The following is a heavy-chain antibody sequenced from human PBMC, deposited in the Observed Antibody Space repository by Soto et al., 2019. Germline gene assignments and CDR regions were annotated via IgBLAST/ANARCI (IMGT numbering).Heavy chain of an antibody. V-gene: IGHV3-21*01. CDR3: ARDKAVAGTTPVNYYYYGMDV. J-gene: IGHJ6*02. CDR2: ISSSSSYI. D-gene: IGHD6-19*01. Sequence: ESGGGLVKPGGSLRLSCAASGFTFSSYSMNWVRQAPGKGLEWVSSISSSSSYIYYADSVKGRFTISRDNAKNSLYLQMNSLRAEDTAVYYCARDKAVAGTTPVNYYYYGMDVWGQGTTVTVSS. CDR1: GFTFSSYS.